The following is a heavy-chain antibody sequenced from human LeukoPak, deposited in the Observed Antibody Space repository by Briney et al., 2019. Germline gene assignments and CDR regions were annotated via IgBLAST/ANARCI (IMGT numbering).Heavy chain of an antibody. CDR1: GGSLSSYY. J-gene: IGHJ1*01. D-gene: IGHD4-17*01. V-gene: IGHV4-59*01. CDR3: ARQGGDYDLSYFQH. CDR2: IYYSGST. Sequence: SETLSLTCSVSGGSLSSYYWSWIRQPPGKGLEWIGYIYYSGSTNYDPSLKSRVTISVDTSKNQFSLKLSSVTAADTAVYYCARQGGDYDLSYFQHWGQGTLVTVSS.